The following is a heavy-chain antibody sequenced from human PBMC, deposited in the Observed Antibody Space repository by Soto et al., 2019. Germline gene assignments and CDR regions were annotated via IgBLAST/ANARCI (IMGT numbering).Heavy chain of an antibody. CDR3: ARAHTAMGTRYYYYYGMDV. CDR2: INPNSGGT. V-gene: IGHV1-2*04. D-gene: IGHD5-18*01. CDR1: GYTFTGYY. Sequence: GASVKVSCKASGYTFTGYYMHWVRQAPGQGLEWMGWINPNSGGTNYAQKFQGWVTMTRDTSISTAYMELSRLRSDDTAVYYCARAHTAMGTRYYYYYGMDVWGQGTTVTVSS. J-gene: IGHJ6*02.